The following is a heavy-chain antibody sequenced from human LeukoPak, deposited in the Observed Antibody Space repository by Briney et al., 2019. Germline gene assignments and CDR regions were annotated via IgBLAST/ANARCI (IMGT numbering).Heavy chain of an antibody. CDR2: TSVNGAVT. V-gene: IGHV3-48*01. D-gene: IGHD4-17*01. J-gene: IGHJ4*02. Sequence: QSGGSLRLSCAFSGVTINDYGVNWVRRAPGKGLEWLSHTSVNGAVTTYADSVKGRFTISSDTAKNSLYLQLNSLTVGDTAMYYCARDRDGDEDFDYWGRGTLVTVSS. CDR3: ARDRDGDEDFDY. CDR1: GVTINDYG.